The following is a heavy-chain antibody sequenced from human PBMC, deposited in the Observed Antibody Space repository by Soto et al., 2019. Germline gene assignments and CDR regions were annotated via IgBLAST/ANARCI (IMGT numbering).Heavy chain of an antibody. CDR1: GYSFSDYT. Sequence: QVHLVQSGAEVKKPGASVKVSCKASGYSFSDYTIHWVRRAPGQPTEWMARINTGTASTEYSQKFQGRVTITRDTSATPAYMDLSSLRSEDTAVYYCARGPQDSYGMDVWGQGTTVTVS. CDR3: ARGPQDSYGMDV. CDR2: INTGTAST. V-gene: IGHV1-3*04. J-gene: IGHJ6*02.